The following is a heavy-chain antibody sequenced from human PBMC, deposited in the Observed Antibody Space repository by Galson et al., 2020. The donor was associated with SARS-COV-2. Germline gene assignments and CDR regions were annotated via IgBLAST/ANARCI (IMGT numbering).Heavy chain of an antibody. Sequence: KIGESLKISCKGSGYSFTSYWIGWVRQMPGKGLEWMGIIYPGDSDTRYSPSFQGQVTISADKSISTAYLQWSSLKASDTAMYYCARFSTTVTNAPNYFDYWGQGTLVTVSS. J-gene: IGHJ4*02. CDR1: GYSFTSYW. CDR3: ARFSTTVTNAPNYFDY. V-gene: IGHV5-51*01. D-gene: IGHD4-17*01. CDR2: IYPGDSDT.